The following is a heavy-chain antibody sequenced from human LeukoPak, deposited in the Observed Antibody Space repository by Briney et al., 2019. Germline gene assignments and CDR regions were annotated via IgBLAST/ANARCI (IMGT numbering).Heavy chain of an antibody. Sequence: ASVKVSCKASGYTFTGYYMHWVRQAPGQGLEWMGWINPNSGGTNYAQKFQGRVTMTRDTSISTAYMELSRLRSDDTAVYYCARDELRYFDWLIHTDAFDIWGQGTMVTVCS. CDR2: INPNSGGT. V-gene: IGHV1-2*02. CDR3: ARDELRYFDWLIHTDAFDI. J-gene: IGHJ3*02. CDR1: GYTFTGYY. D-gene: IGHD3-9*01.